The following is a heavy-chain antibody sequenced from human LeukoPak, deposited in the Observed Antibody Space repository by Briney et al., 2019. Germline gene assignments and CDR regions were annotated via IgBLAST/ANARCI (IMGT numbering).Heavy chain of an antibody. V-gene: IGHV3-23*01. Sequence: PGGSLRLSCAASGFTFSSYAMSWVRQAPGKGLDWVSAISGSGGSTYYLDSVKGRFTISRDNYKDTLYLQMNSLRAEDTAVYYCAKGYYDYVWGSYYFDYWGQGTLVTVSS. CDR2: ISGSGGST. CDR3: AKGYYDYVWGSYYFDY. D-gene: IGHD3-16*01. J-gene: IGHJ4*02. CDR1: GFTFSSYA.